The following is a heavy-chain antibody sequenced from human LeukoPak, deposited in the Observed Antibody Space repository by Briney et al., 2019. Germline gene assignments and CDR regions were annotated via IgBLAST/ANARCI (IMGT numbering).Heavy chain of an antibody. Sequence: ASVKVSCKASGYTFTGYYMHWVRQAPGQGLGWMGWINPNSGGTNYAQKFQGKVTMTRDTSISTAYMELSRLRSDDTAVYYCARLSSGRNNWFDPWGQGTLVTVSS. J-gene: IGHJ5*02. CDR3: ARLSSGRNNWFDP. CDR1: GYTFTGYY. CDR2: INPNSGGT. D-gene: IGHD6-19*01. V-gene: IGHV1-2*02.